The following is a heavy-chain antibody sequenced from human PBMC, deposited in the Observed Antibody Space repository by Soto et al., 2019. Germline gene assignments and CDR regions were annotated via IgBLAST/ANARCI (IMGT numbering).Heavy chain of an antibody. D-gene: IGHD3-10*01. J-gene: IGHJ3*02. Sequence: SETLSLTCTVSGGSISSYYWSWIRQPPGKGLEWIGYIYYSGSTNYNPSLKSRVTISVDTSKNQSSLKLSSVTAADTAVYYCARDYYGSGSYYNGDAFDIWGQGTMVTVSS. CDR1: GGSISSYY. V-gene: IGHV4-59*01. CDR2: IYYSGST. CDR3: ARDYYGSGSYYNGDAFDI.